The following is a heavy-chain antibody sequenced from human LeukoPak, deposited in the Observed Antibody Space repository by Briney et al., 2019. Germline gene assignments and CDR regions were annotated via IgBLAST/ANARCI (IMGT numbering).Heavy chain of an antibody. Sequence: SETLSLTCTVSDDSITIYYWTWIRQPPGKGLEWIGYIDHTGITNYNPSLNSRVTISRDTSKNHFSLELRSATAADTAVYFCARGRVSSNTWYSTYYYYFYMDVWGKGTTVTVSS. CDR1: DDSITIYY. D-gene: IGHD4-11*01. J-gene: IGHJ6*03. V-gene: IGHV4-59*01. CDR3: ARGRVSSNTWYSTYYYYFYMDV. CDR2: IDHTGIT.